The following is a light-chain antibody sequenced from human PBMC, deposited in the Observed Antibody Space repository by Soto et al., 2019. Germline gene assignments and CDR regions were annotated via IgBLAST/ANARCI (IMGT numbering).Light chain of an antibody. Sequence: EIVMTQSPATLSVSPGERATLSCRASQSIGSDLAWYQRTPGLAPRLLIYGASTRATGIPARFSGGGYGTEFTLTISSLQSEDFAVYYCHHYYIWPNTFGQGTKVDIK. CDR2: GAS. CDR3: HHYYIWPNT. V-gene: IGKV3-15*01. J-gene: IGKJ1*01. CDR1: QSIGSD.